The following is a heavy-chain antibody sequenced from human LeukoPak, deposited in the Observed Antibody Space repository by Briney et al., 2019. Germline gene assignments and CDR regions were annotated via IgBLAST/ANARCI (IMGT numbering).Heavy chain of an antibody. CDR1: GFTFSSYS. J-gene: IGHJ5*02. CDR3: ASGAEGYVFDP. CDR2: ISSSSSTI. V-gene: IGHV3-48*01. D-gene: IGHD5-12*01. Sequence: GGSLRLSCAVSGFTFSSYSMNWVRQAPGKGLEWVSYISSSSSTIYYADSVKGRFTISRDNAKKSLYLQTNSLRVEDTAVYYCASGAEGYVFDPWGQGTLVTVSS.